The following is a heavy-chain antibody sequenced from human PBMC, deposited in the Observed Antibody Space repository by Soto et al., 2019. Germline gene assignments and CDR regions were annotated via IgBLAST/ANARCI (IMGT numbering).Heavy chain of an antibody. CDR1: GGSISSSNW. CDR2: IYHSGST. D-gene: IGHD4-17*01. J-gene: IGHJ5*02. CDR3: ASYGDYGRGGYNWFDP. V-gene: IGHV4-4*02. Sequence: QVQLQESDPGLVKPSGTLSLTCAVSGGSISSSNWWSWVRQPPGKGLEWIGEIYHSGSTNFNPSLKSRVTISVDKSKNQFSLKLSSVTAADTAVYYCASYGDYGRGGYNWFDPWGQGTLVTVSS.